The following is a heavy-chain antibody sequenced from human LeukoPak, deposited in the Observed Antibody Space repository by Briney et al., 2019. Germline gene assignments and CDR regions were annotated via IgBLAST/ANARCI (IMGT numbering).Heavy chain of an antibody. CDR1: EYSFTSYW. Sequence: GESLKISCKVSEYSFTSYWIGWVRQMPGKGLEWMGVVYPADSDTRYSPSFQGQVSISADKSMNTAYLQWSVLKASDTAMYYCARRNFDPSGSASLDYWGQGTLVTVSS. J-gene: IGHJ4*02. CDR2: VYPADSDT. CDR3: ARRNFDPSGSASLDY. D-gene: IGHD3-22*01. V-gene: IGHV5-51*01.